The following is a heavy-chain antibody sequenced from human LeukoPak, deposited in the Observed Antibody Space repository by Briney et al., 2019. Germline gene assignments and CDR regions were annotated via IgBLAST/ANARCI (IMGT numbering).Heavy chain of an antibody. J-gene: IGHJ5*02. CDR1: GGSISSYH. V-gene: IGHV4-59*01. Sequence: SEALSLTCTVSGGSISSYHWSWIRQPPGKGLEWIGYIYYSGSTNYNPSLKSRVTISVDTSKNQFSLKLSSVTAADTAVYYCARDPGGYDYVWGSYRYRSNWFDPWGQGTLVTVSS. CDR2: IYYSGST. D-gene: IGHD3-16*02. CDR3: ARDPGGYDYVWGSYRYRSNWFDP.